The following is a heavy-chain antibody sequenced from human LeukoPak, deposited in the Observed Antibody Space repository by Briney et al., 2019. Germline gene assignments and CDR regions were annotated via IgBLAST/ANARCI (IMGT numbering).Heavy chain of an antibody. J-gene: IGHJ4*02. CDR1: GFTXSSYA. Sequence: SLRLSCAASGFTXSSYAMHWVRQAPGKGLEWVAVISYDGSNKYYADSVKGRFTISRDNSKNTLYLQMNSLRAEDTAVYYCARDRSYGVEVYFDYWGQGTLVTVSS. V-gene: IGHV3-30-3*01. CDR2: ISYDGSNK. D-gene: IGHD5-18*01. CDR3: ARDRSYGVEVYFDY.